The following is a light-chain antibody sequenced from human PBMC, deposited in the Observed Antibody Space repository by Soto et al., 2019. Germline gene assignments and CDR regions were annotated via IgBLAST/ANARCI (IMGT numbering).Light chain of an antibody. J-gene: IGKJ1*01. CDR2: GAS. CDR3: QQYNKWPQT. V-gene: IGKV3-15*01. CDR1: LGISIN. Sequence: EIVMTQSPATLSVSPGGRVTLSCRASLGISINLAWYQQRPGQAPRLLIYGASTRATGVPTRLSGSGSGTEFTLTISSLQSEDLAVYHCQQYNKWPQTFGQGTKVDIK.